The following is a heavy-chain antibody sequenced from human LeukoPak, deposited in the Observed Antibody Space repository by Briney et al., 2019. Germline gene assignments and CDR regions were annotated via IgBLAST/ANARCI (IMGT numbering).Heavy chain of an antibody. CDR1: GGSISSYY. Sequence: SSETLSLTCTVSGGSISSYYWSWIRQPPGKGLEWIAYIYSSGSTKYNPFLKSRVTISVDTSKNQFSLKLSSVTAADTAVYYCARTPRGYSYGHYFDYWGQGTLVTVSS. D-gene: IGHD5-18*01. CDR3: ARTPRGYSYGHYFDY. V-gene: IGHV4-59*01. CDR2: IYSSGST. J-gene: IGHJ4*02.